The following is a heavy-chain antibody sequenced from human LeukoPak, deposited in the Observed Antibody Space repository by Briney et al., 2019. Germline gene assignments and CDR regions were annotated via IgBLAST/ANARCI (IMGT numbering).Heavy chain of an antibody. CDR2: IYSGGTT. CDR3: ARDSGIAVAGFDP. J-gene: IGHJ5*02. D-gene: IGHD6-19*01. V-gene: IGHV3-53*01. CDR1: GFTVSSNY. Sequence: PGGSLRLSCAASGFTVSSNYMSWVRQAPGKGLEWVSVIYSGGTTYYADSVKGRFTISRDNSKNTVYLQMNSLRAEDTAVYYCARDSGIAVAGFDPWGQGTLVTVSS.